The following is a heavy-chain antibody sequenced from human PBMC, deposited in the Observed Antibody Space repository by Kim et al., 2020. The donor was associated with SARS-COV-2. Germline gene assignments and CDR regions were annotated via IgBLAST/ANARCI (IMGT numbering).Heavy chain of an antibody. CDR3: TRGPSRYSSSWYLVY. V-gene: IGHV3-30*03. D-gene: IGHD6-13*01. J-gene: IGHJ4*02. Sequence: KGLEAEEVISYDGNNKDYAESVKGRFTISRDNSKNTMSLQMNNLGVDDTALYFCTRGPSRYSSSWYLVYWGRGTLVTVSS. CDR2: ISYDGNNK.